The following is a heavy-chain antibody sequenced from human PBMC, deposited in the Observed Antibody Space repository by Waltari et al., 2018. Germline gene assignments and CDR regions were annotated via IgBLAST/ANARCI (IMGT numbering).Heavy chain of an antibody. Sequence: EVQLVESGGGLVQPGGSLRLSCAASGFALSSYDMHWVRQATGKGLEWVSPIGTAVDTYHSGSVKGRFTISRENAKNSLHLQMNALRAEDTAVYYCARGGTVTDFDYWGHGTLVIVSS. CDR1: GFALSSYD. V-gene: IGHV3-13*01. D-gene: IGHD4-17*01. CDR3: ARGGTVTDFDY. J-gene: IGHJ4*01. CDR2: IGTAVDT.